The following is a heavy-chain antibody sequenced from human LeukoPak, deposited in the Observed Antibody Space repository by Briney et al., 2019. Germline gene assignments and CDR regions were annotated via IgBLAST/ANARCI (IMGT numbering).Heavy chain of an antibody. D-gene: IGHD4-17*01. J-gene: IGHJ6*02. CDR3: ARDHGDPDYYYGMDV. Sequence: GGSLRLSCAASGFTVSSNYMSWVRQAPGKGLEWVSVIYSGGSTYYADSVKGRFTISRDNSKNTLYLQMNSLRAEDTAVSYCARDHGDPDYYYGMDVWGQGTTVTVSS. V-gene: IGHV3-66*01. CDR1: GFTVSSNY. CDR2: IYSGGST.